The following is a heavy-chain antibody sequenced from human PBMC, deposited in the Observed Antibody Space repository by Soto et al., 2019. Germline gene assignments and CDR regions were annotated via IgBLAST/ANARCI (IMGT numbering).Heavy chain of an antibody. D-gene: IGHD2-21*02. CDR2: IYHSGST. Sequence: SETLSLTCAVSGGSISSGGYSWSWIRQPPGKGLEWIGYIYHSGSTYYNPSLKSRVTISVDRSKNQFSLKLSSVTAADTAVYYCARVAYCGGDCQRGFDPWGKGTLVTVSS. CDR3: ARVAYCGGDCQRGFDP. J-gene: IGHJ5*02. CDR1: GGSISSGGYS. V-gene: IGHV4-30-2*01.